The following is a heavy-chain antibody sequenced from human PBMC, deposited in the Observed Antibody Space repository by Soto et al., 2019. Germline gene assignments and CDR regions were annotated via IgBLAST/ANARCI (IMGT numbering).Heavy chain of an antibody. V-gene: IGHV1-69*12. CDR3: ARVIEDRGGPGYIDY. J-gene: IGHJ4*02. D-gene: IGHD2-2*01. CDR2: IIPIFGTA. Sequence: QVQLVQSGAEVKKPGSSVKVSCKASGGTFSSYAISWVRQAPGQGLELMGGIIPIFGTANYAQKFQGRVTITADESTSTAYMELSSLRSEDTAVYYCARVIEDRGGPGYIDYWGQGTLVTVSS. CDR1: GGTFSSYA.